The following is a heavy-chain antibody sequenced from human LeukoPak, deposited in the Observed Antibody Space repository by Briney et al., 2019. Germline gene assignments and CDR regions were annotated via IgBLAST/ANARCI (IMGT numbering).Heavy chain of an antibody. J-gene: IGHJ3*02. D-gene: IGHD3-10*01. CDR1: GFSISSYN. CDR2: INSNSDIM. V-gene: IGHV3-48*02. Sequence: GGSLRLSCAASGFSISSYNMNWVRQAPGKGLEWLSYINSNSDIMYYADSVKGRFTISRDNAKNSLYLQVNSLRDEDTAVYYCARDRVTGAFDIWGRGTLVTVSS. CDR3: ARDRVTGAFDI.